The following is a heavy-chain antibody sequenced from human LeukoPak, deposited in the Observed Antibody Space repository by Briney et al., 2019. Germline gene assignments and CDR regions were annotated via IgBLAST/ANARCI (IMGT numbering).Heavy chain of an antibody. D-gene: IGHD6-13*01. J-gene: IGHJ1*01. CDR3: ARDIGSSWYGYFQH. V-gene: IGHV3-30-3*01. CDR2: ISYDGSNK. CDR1: GFTFSSYT. Sequence: GGSLRLSCAASGFTFSSYTMHWVRQAPGKGLEWVAVISYDGSNKYYADSVKGRFTISRDNSKNTLYLQMNSLRAEDTAVYYCARDIGSSWYGYFQHWGQGTLVTVSS.